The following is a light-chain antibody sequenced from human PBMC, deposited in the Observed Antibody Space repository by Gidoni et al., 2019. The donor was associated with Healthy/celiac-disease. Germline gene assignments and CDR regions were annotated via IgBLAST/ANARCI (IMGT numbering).Light chain of an antibody. CDR2: GAS. Sequence: EIVMTQSPATLSVSPGERATISCRASQSVSSNLAGYQQKPGQAPRLLIYGASTRATGIPAGYSGSGSGTEVTLTISSLQSEDFAVYYCQQYNNWPRTFGQGTKVEIK. CDR1: QSVSSN. V-gene: IGKV3-15*01. CDR3: QQYNNWPRT. J-gene: IGKJ1*01.